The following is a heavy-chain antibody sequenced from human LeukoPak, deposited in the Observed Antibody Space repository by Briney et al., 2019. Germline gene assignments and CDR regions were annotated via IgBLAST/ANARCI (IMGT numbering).Heavy chain of an antibody. Sequence: GGSLRLSCAASGFTFDDYAMHWVRQAPGKGLEWVSGISWNSGSIGYADSVKGRFTISRDNAKNSLYLQMNSLRAEDTALYYCAKDNGGWYAFDYWGQGTLVTVSS. J-gene: IGHJ4*02. CDR3: AKDNGGWYAFDY. V-gene: IGHV3-9*01. CDR2: ISWNSGSI. CDR1: GFTFDDYA. D-gene: IGHD6-19*01.